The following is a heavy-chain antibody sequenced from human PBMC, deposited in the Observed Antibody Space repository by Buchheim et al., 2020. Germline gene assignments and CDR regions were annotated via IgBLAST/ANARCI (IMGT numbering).Heavy chain of an antibody. D-gene: IGHD6-19*01. J-gene: IGHJ4*02. CDR1: GFTFSSYT. CDR3: ARDCRIAVAGSDY. CDR2: ITGSSNYI. V-gene: IGHV3-21*01. Sequence: EVQLVESGGGLVKPGGSLRLSCAASGFTFSSYTMNWVRQAPGKGLEWVSSITGSSNYIYYADSVKGRFTISRDHAKNSLSLQMDSLRAEDTAVYYCARDCRIAVAGSDYWGQGTL.